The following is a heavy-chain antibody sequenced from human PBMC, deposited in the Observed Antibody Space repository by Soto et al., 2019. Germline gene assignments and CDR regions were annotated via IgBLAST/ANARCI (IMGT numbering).Heavy chain of an antibody. CDR2: MNPNSGNT. Sequence: ASVKVSCKASGYTFTSYDINWVRQATGQGLEWMGWMNPNSGNTGYAQKFQGRVTTTRNTSISTAYMELSSLRSEDTAVYYCARAPITIKLFDPWGQGTLVTVSS. V-gene: IGHV1-8*01. J-gene: IGHJ5*02. CDR3: ARAPITIKLFDP. CDR1: GYTFTSYD. D-gene: IGHD3-9*01.